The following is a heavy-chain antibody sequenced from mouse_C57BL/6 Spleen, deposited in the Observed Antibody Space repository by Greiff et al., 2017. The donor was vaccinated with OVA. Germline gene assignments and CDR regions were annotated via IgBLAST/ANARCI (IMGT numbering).Heavy chain of an antibody. J-gene: IGHJ2*01. D-gene: IGHD3-2*02. CDR1: GYTFTSYW. CDR2: IDPSDSYT. Sequence: QVQLQQPGAELVMPGASVKLSCKASGYTFTSYWMHWVKQRPGQGLEWIGEIDPSDSYTNYNQKFKGKSTLTVDKSSSTAYMQLSSLTSEDSAVYYCASRDSSGRGLYYFDYWGQGTTLTVSS. CDR3: ASRDSSGRGLYYFDY. V-gene: IGHV1-69*01.